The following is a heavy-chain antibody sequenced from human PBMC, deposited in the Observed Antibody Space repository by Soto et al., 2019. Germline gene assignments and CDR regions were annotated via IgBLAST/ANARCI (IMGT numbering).Heavy chain of an antibody. V-gene: IGHV3-7*01. CDR1: GFTFTTYW. CDR3: ARENYYYDISGYYLGFDS. J-gene: IGHJ4*02. CDR2: IKHDESEK. D-gene: IGHD3-22*01. Sequence: EVQLVESGGGLVQPGGSLRLSCVASGFTFTTYWMTWVRQAPGRGLEWVANIKHDESEKYYVDSVKGRFTISRDNAKNSLYLQMNSLRAEDTAVYYCARENYYYDISGYYLGFDSWGQGTLVTVSS.